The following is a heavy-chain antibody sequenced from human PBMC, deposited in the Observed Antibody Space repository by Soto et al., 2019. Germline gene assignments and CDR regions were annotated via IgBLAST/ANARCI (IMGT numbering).Heavy chain of an antibody. CDR2: ISGSGGST. CDR1: GFTFSIYS. V-gene: IGHV3-23*01. Sequence: PVGSLRLSCAASGFTFSIYSMNWVRQAPGNGLEWVSLISGSGGSTHYADSVEGRFTISRDNSKNTLYLEMDSLRAEDTAVYYCAKVVKYDVLTGYYKGPDYYGMDVWGQGTTVTVSS. J-gene: IGHJ6*02. CDR3: AKVVKYDVLTGYYKGPDYYGMDV. D-gene: IGHD3-9*01.